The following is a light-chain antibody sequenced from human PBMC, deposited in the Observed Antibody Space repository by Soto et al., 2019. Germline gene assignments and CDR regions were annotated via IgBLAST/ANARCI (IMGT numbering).Light chain of an antibody. Sequence: QSVLTQPASVSGSPGQSITISCSGTTSDVGIYNLVSWYQQHPGKAPKLVIYEVDKRPSGVSNRFSGSRSGNTASLTISGLQSEVEADYYCSSYAGSRWVFGGRTKLTVL. CDR3: SSYAGSRWV. J-gene: IGLJ3*02. V-gene: IGLV2-23*02. CDR2: EVD. CDR1: TSDVGIYNL.